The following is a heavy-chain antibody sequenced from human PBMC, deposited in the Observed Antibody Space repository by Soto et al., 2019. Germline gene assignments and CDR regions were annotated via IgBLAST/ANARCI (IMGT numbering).Heavy chain of an antibody. CDR3: AKQFSGWSCYFDY. V-gene: IGHV3-30-3*02. J-gene: IGHJ4*02. D-gene: IGHD6-19*01. CDR2: ISYDGSTR. Sequence: QVQLVESGGGVAQPGRSLRLSCAASGFTFSTNAMHWVRQAPGKGLEWVAVISYDGSTRYYADSMKGRFTISRDNSKNTLYLQMNNLRAEDTAVYYCAKQFSGWSCYFDYWGQGTLVTVSS. CDR1: GFTFSTNA.